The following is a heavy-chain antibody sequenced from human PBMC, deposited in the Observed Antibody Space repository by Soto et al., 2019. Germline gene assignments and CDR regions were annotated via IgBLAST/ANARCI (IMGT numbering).Heavy chain of an antibody. Sequence: ASVKVSCKASGYTFTSYGISWVRQAPGQGLEWMGWISAYNGNTNYAQKLQGRVTMTTDTSTSTAYMELRSLRSDDTAVYYCARGHHYDFRRGSDAIDIWGQATMVSVSS. CDR2: ISAYNGNT. J-gene: IGHJ3*02. CDR3: ARGHHYDFRRGSDAIDI. V-gene: IGHV1-18*01. CDR1: GYTFTSYG. D-gene: IGHD3-3*01.